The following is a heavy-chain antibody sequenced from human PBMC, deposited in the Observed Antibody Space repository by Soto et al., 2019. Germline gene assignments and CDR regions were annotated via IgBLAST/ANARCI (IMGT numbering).Heavy chain of an antibody. Sequence: QVQLQESGPGLVKPSETLSLTCTVSGGSISSYYWSWIRQPPGKGLEWIGRIYTSGSTNYNPSLKSRVTMSVDTSKNQFSLKLSSVTAADTAVYYCARDLVYYGSGSYYSYYYGMDVWGQGTTVTVSS. CDR1: GGSISSYY. CDR2: IYTSGST. D-gene: IGHD3-10*01. CDR3: ARDLVYYGSGSYYSYYYGMDV. J-gene: IGHJ6*02. V-gene: IGHV4-4*07.